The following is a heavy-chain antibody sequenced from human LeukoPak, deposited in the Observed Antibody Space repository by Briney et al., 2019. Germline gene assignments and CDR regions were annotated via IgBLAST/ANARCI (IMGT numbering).Heavy chain of an antibody. Sequence: PGGSLRLSCAASGFTFSSYAMHWVRQAPGKGLEGVAVISYDGSNKYYADSVKGRFTISRDNSKNTLYLQMNSLRAEDTAVYYCARDGRRYCSSTSCYTPFDYWGQGTLVTVSS. CDR3: ARDGRRYCSSTSCYTPFDY. CDR1: GFTFSSYA. J-gene: IGHJ4*02. V-gene: IGHV3-30-3*01. CDR2: ISYDGSNK. D-gene: IGHD2-2*02.